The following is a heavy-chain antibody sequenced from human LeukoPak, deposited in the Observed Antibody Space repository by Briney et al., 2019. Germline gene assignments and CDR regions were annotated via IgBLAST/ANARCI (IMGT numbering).Heavy chain of an antibody. CDR1: GFTFNRDD. D-gene: IGHD6-19*01. J-gene: IGHJ4*02. Sequence: GGSLRLSCGASGFTFNRDDLNWVRQAPGKGLEWVSYISSSSSTIYYADSVKGRFTISRDNAKNSLYLQMNSLRDEDTAVYYCASAGSGLYWGQGTLVTVSS. CDR2: ISSSSSTI. CDR3: ASAGSGLY. V-gene: IGHV3-48*02.